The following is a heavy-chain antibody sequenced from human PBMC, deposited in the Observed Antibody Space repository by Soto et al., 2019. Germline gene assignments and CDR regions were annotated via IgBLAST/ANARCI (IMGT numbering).Heavy chain of an antibody. Sequence: TGGSLRLSCAASGFTFSLYGMSWVRQAPGKGLEWVSSVSSSSGNTYYADSVKGRFTVSRDNSKDTLYLQMNTLRAEDTAVYYCAKWADYYDSSGYYRWGQGTLVTVSS. CDR1: GFTFSLYG. D-gene: IGHD3-22*01. CDR3: AKWADYYDSSGYYR. V-gene: IGHV3-23*01. CDR2: VSSSSGNT. J-gene: IGHJ4*02.